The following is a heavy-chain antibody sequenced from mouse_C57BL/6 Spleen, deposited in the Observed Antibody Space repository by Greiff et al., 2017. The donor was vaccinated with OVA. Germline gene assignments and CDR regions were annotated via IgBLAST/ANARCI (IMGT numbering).Heavy chain of an antibody. CDR2: IYPGSGNT. CDR1: GYTFTDYY. CDR3: ARSAQVYFDY. Sequence: QVPLKQSGAELVRPGASVKLSCKASGYTFTDYYINWVKQRPGQGLEWIARIYPGSGNTYYNEKFKGKATLTAEKSSSTGYMQLSRLTSEDSAVYFCARSAQVYFDYWGQGTTLTVSS. J-gene: IGHJ2*01. V-gene: IGHV1-76*01. D-gene: IGHD3-2*02.